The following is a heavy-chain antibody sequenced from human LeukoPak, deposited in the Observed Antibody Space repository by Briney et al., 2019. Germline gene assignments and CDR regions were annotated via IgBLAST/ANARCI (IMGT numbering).Heavy chain of an antibody. CDR1: GFTFSSYS. D-gene: IGHD1-1*01. Sequence: PGGSLRLSCAASGFTFSSYSMNWVRQAPGKGLEWVSSISSSSSYIYYADSVKGRFTISRDNAKNSLYLQMNSLRAEDTAVYYCARVQLERRSPFDYWGQGTLVTVSS. CDR2: ISSSSSYI. V-gene: IGHV3-21*01. CDR3: ARVQLERRSPFDY. J-gene: IGHJ4*02.